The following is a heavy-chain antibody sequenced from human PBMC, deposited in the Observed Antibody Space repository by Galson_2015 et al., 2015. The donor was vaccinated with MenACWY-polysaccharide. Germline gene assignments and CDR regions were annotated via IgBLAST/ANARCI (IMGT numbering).Heavy chain of an antibody. CDR1: GGSISSSSYY. J-gene: IGHJ5*02. D-gene: IGHD6-19*01. CDR3: ARGRQWLAPYRFDP. CDR2: IYYSGST. Sequence: ETLSLTCTVSGGSISSSSYYWGWIRPPPGKGLEWIGSIYYSGSTYYNPSLKSRVNISVVTSKKQFSLKLSSVTAADTAVYYCARGRQWLAPYRFDPWGQGTLVTVSS. V-gene: IGHV4-39*07.